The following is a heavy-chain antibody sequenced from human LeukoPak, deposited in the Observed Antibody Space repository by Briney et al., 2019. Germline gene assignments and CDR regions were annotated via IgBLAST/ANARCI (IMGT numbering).Heavy chain of an antibody. J-gene: IGHJ4*02. CDR1: GFTFSSYG. D-gene: IGHD1-26*01. CDR3: ARDLGGSYWEGGY. V-gene: IGHV3-30*02. Sequence: GGSLRLSCAASGFTFSSYGMHWVRQAPGKGLEWVAFIRYDGSNKYYADSVKGRFTISRDNAKDSLYLQMNSLRAEDTAVYYCARDLGGSYWEGGYWGQGTLVTVSS. CDR2: IRYDGSNK.